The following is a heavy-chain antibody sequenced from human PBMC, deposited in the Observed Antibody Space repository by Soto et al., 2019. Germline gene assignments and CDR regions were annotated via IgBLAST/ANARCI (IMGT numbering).Heavy chain of an antibody. CDR1: GGSINNSDW. CDR3: AKIKDYNVYPLRIY. CDR2: IYHSGST. D-gene: IGHD4-4*01. Sequence: QVQLQESGPGLVKPSGTLSLTCAVSGGSINNSDWWSWVRQPPGKGLEWIGEIYHSGSTTYNPSLNSRVTKSLNKSKNPIPTKRRSVTAVDSGVNDCAKIKDYNVYPLRIYWCQATVVTVSS. V-gene: IGHV4-4*02. J-gene: IGHJ4*02.